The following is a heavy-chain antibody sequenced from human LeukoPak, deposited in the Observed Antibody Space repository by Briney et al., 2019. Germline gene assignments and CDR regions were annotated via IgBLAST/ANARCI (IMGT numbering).Heavy chain of an antibody. Sequence: GGSLRLSCAASGFTFSSYAMSWVRQAPGRGLEWVSAISGSGASTYYADSVKGRFTISRDNSKNMLYLQMNSLRAEDTAVYYCAKGGAKGFGEYNWFDPWGQGTLVTVSS. CDR2: ISGSGAST. J-gene: IGHJ5*02. D-gene: IGHD3-10*01. V-gene: IGHV3-23*01. CDR3: AKGGAKGFGEYNWFDP. CDR1: GFTFSSYA.